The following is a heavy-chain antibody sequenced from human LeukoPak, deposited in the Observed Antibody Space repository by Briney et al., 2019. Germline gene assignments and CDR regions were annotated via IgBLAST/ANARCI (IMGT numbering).Heavy chain of an antibody. D-gene: IGHD3-22*01. CDR1: VYTFTSYG. CDR3: AREDHYYDSSGYYCDAFDI. V-gene: IGHV1-18*01. Sequence: ASVKVSCKASVYTFTSYGISWVRQAPGQGLEWMGWISAYNGNTNYAQKLQGRVTMTTDTSTSTAYMELRSLRSDDTAVYYCAREDHYYDSSGYYCDAFDIWGQGTMVTVSS. J-gene: IGHJ3*02. CDR2: ISAYNGNT.